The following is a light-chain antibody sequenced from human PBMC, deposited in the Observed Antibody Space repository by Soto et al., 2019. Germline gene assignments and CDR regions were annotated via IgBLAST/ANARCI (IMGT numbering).Light chain of an antibody. V-gene: IGKV3-20*01. CDR1: QSVTSSY. CDR3: QQYGSPPMT. J-gene: IGKJ1*01. Sequence: EIVLTQSPGTLSLTPGERATLSCRASQSVTSSYLAWYQQKPGQAPRLLIYGASSRATGIPDRFSGSGSGTDFTLTISRLEAEDFAVYYCQQYGSPPMTFGQGTKVDI. CDR2: GAS.